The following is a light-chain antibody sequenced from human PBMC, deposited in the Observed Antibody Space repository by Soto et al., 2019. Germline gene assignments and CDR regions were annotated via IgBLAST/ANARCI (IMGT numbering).Light chain of an antibody. J-gene: IGKJ5*01. Sequence: EIVLTQSPATLSLSPGERATLSCRASQSVSSYFAWYQQKPGQAPRLLIYDASNRATGIPARFSGSGSGADFTLTISSLEPEDSAVYYCQQRHMWPITFGQGTRLENK. V-gene: IGKV3-11*01. CDR3: QQRHMWPIT. CDR1: QSVSSY. CDR2: DAS.